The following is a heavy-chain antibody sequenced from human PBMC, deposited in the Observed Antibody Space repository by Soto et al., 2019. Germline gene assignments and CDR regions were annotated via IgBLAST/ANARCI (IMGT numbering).Heavy chain of an antibody. V-gene: IGHV1-3*05. CDR1: GYTFTSYA. J-gene: IGHJ4*02. D-gene: IGHD2-21*02. CDR3: ARSIVVVTALDY. CDR2: INAGNGNT. Sequence: QVQLLQSGAEEKKPGASVTVSCKASGYTFTSYAMHWVRQAPGQTLEWMGWINAGNGNTKYSQKFQGRVTITRDTSASTAYMELSSLRSEDTAVYYCARSIVVVTALDYWGQGTLVTVSS.